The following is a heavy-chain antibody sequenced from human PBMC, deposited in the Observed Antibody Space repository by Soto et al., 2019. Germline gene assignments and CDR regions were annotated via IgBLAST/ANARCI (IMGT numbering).Heavy chain of an antibody. J-gene: IGHJ4*02. CDR3: ARGGGDYGYFDY. D-gene: IGHD4-17*01. V-gene: IGHV4-31*03. CDR2: IYYSGST. Sequence: PSETLSLTCTVSGGSISSGGYYWSWIRQHPGKGLEWIGYIYYSGSTYYNPSLKSRVTISVDTSKNQFSLKLSSVTAADTAVYYCARGGGDYGYFDYWGQGTLVTVSS. CDR1: GGSISSGGYY.